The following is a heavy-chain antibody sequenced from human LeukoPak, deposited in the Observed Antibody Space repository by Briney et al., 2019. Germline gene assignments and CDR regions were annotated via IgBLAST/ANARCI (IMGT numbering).Heavy chain of an antibody. V-gene: IGHV1-18*01. Sequence: GASVKVSCKASGYTFTSYGITWVRQAPGQGLEWMGWISPYNGNTNYAQKLQGRVTMTTDTSTSTAYMELRSLRSDDTAVYYCARDRQYTWKEGDFDYWGQGTLVTVSS. CDR1: GYTFTSYG. J-gene: IGHJ4*02. CDR2: ISPYNGNT. D-gene: IGHD1-20*01. CDR3: ARDRQYTWKEGDFDY.